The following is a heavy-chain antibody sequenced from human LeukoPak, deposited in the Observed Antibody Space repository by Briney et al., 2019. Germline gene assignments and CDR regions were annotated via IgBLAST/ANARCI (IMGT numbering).Heavy chain of an antibody. J-gene: IGHJ6*02. Sequence: GRSLRLSCAASGFTFDDYAMHWVRQAPGKGLEWVSGISWNSGSIGYADSVKGRFTISRDNAKNSLYLQMNSLRAEDTAVYYCATDAGYSSGWYKDYYYGMDVWGQGTTVTVSS. V-gene: IGHV3-9*01. CDR3: ATDAGYSSGWYKDYYYGMDV. D-gene: IGHD6-19*01. CDR2: ISWNSGSI. CDR1: GFTFDDYA.